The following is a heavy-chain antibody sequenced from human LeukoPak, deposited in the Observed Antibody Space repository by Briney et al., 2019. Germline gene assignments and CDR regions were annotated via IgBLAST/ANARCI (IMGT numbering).Heavy chain of an antibody. CDR1: GFTFSSYS. D-gene: IGHD6-19*01. Sequence: GGSLRLSCAASGFTFSSYSMNWVRQAPGKGLEWVSSISSSSSYIYYADSVKGRFTISRDNAKNSLYLQMNSLRAEDTAVYYCARDHKSSSSGWSLEAVWGQGTTVTVSS. CDR2: ISSSSSYI. J-gene: IGHJ6*02. CDR3: ARDHKSSSSGWSLEAV. V-gene: IGHV3-21*01.